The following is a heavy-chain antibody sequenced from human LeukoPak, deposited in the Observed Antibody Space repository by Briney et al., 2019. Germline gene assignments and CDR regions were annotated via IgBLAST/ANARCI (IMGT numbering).Heavy chain of an antibody. J-gene: IGHJ6*03. Sequence: SVKVSCKASGYTFTGYYMHWVRQAPGQGLEWMGGIIPIFGTANYVQKFQGRVTITADESTSTAYMELSSLRSEDTAVYYCASSPIVPAPNYYYYMDVWGKGTTVTISS. D-gene: IGHD2-2*01. CDR2: IIPIFGTA. CDR3: ASSPIVPAPNYYYYMDV. V-gene: IGHV1-69*13. CDR1: GYTFTGYY.